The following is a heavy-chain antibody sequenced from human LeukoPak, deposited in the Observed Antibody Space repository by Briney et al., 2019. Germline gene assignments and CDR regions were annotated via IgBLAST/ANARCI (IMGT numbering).Heavy chain of an antibody. J-gene: IGHJ4*02. Sequence: AGGSLRLSCAASGFTLSSYWMSWVRQAPGKGLEWVANTKQDGSEKYYVDSVKGRFTISRDNAKNSLYLQMNSLRAEDTAVYYCAELEWPRGYWGQGTLVTVSS. CDR2: TKQDGSEK. CDR1: GFTLSSYW. CDR3: AELEWPRGY. D-gene: IGHD1-7*01. V-gene: IGHV3-7*01.